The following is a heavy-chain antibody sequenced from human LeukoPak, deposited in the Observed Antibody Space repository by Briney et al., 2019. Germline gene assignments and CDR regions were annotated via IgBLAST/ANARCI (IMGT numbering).Heavy chain of an antibody. Sequence: GGSLRLSCAGSGFTFSSFGMNWVRQAPGKGLEWVAVISHYGSYEYYADSMKGRFTISRDNSKNTLSLQMNSLRAEDTAVYYCAKDGLWFGDLAYFDYWGQGVLVTVSS. J-gene: IGHJ4*02. CDR3: AKDGLWFGDLAYFDY. CDR2: ISHYGSYE. D-gene: IGHD3-10*01. V-gene: IGHV3-30*18. CDR1: GFTFSSFG.